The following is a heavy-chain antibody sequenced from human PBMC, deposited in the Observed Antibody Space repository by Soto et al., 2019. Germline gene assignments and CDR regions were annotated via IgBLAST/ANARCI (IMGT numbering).Heavy chain of an antibody. V-gene: IGHV3-23*01. J-gene: IGHJ4*02. Sequence: EVQLLESGGGLVQPGGSLRLSCAASGFTFSSSAISWVRQAPGKRLEWVSAVSANGQGIYYADSVWGRFTISRDNSKNTVVLHMDSLSAEDTAVYYCAKDRHYPRDYFHYWGQGTLVTVSS. CDR2: VSANGQGI. CDR1: GFTFSSSA. CDR3: AKDRHYPRDYFHY. D-gene: IGHD3-10*01.